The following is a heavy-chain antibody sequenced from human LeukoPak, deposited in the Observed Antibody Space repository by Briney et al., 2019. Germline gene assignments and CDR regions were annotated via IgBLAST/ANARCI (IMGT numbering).Heavy chain of an antibody. CDR3: ARQSDSGGYFEY. D-gene: IGHD2-15*01. CDR2: IYDSGTT. CDR1: GDSINRYL. Sequence: KPSETLSLTCTVSGDSINRYLWTWIRQPAGRGLEWIGRIYDSGTTNYRPSLKSRVSVSVETPKNQFSLRLSSVTAADTAVYYCARQSDSGGYFEYWGQGIRVTVSS. V-gene: IGHV4-4*07. J-gene: IGHJ4*01.